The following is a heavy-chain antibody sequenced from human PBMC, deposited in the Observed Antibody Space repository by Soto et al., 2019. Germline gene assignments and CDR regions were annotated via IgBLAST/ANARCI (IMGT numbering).Heavy chain of an antibody. Sequence: QVQLQESGPGLVKPSQTLSLTCTVSGDSISSNTNYWSWIRQPPGEGLEWIGFISYSGTTSYSPSLKNRVAISLDTSKNQFSLSLSSVTATDTAVYYCARGRGYSYGLDPWGQGTLVTVSS. CDR2: ISYSGTT. CDR1: GDSISSNTNY. V-gene: IGHV4-30-4*01. CDR3: ARGRGYSYGLDP. D-gene: IGHD5-18*01. J-gene: IGHJ5*02.